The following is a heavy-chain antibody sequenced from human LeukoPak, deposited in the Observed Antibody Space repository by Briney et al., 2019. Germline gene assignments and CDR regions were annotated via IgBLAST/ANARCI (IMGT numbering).Heavy chain of an antibody. CDR1: GGSISSSSYY. CDR3: ARRSAVLKAFDI. Sequence: SETLSLTCTVSGGSISSSSYYWGWIRQPPGKGLEWIGSIYYSGSTYYNPSLKSRVTISVDTSKNQFSLKLSSVTAADTAVYYCARRSAVLKAFDIWGQGTMVTVSS. J-gene: IGHJ3*02. V-gene: IGHV4-39*01. CDR2: IYYSGST.